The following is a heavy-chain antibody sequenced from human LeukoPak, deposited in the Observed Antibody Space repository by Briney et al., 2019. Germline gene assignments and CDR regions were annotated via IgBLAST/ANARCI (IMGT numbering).Heavy chain of an antibody. J-gene: IGHJ4*02. D-gene: IGHD3-22*01. V-gene: IGHV3-23*01. Sequence: PGGSLRLSCAASGFTFGSYSMNWVRQAPGKGLEWVSAISGSGGSTYYADSVKGRCTISRENSKNTLYLQMNSLRAEDTAVYYCAKHRDSSVSDFDYWGQGTLVTVSS. CDR2: ISGSGGST. CDR1: GFTFGSYS. CDR3: AKHRDSSVSDFDY.